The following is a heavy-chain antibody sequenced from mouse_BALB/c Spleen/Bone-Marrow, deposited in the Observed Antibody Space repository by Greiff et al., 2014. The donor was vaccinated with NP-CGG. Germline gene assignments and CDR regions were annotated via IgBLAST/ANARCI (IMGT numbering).Heavy chain of an antibody. CDR3: ARSDGYRTMDY. D-gene: IGHD2-3*01. J-gene: IGHJ4*01. V-gene: IGHV1-82*01. CDR1: GYASSTSW. CDR2: IYPGDGDT. Sequence: VKLQESGPELAKPGASVKISCKASGYASSTSWMNWVKQRPGQGLEWIGRIYPGDGDTNYNGKFKGKATLTADKSSSTAYMQLSSLTSVDSAVYFCARSDGYRTMDYWGQGTSVTVSS.